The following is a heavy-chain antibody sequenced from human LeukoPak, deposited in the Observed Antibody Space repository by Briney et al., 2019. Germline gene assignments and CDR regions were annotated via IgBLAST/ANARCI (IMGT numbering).Heavy chain of an antibody. Sequence: GSLRLSCAASGFTFSSYAMSWVRQAPGKGLEWVSAISGSGGSTYYADSVKGRFTISRDNSKNTLYLQMKSLRAEDTAVYYCARFDDDSSGYYYVGYYYYGMDVWGQGTTVTVSS. V-gene: IGHV3-23*01. CDR3: ARFDDDSSGYYYVGYYYYGMDV. CDR2: ISGSGGST. CDR1: GFTFSSYA. J-gene: IGHJ6*02. D-gene: IGHD3-22*01.